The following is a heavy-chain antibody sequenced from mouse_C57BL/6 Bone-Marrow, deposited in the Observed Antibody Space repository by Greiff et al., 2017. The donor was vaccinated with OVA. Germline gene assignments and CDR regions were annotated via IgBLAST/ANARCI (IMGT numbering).Heavy chain of an antibody. V-gene: IGHV1-82*01. Sequence: VQLQQSGPELVKPGASVKISCKASGYAFSSSWMNWVKQRPGKGLEWIGRIYPGDGDTNYNGKFKGKATLTADKSSSTAYMQLSSLSSEDSAVYVCARRDYGGRGLWYFDVWGTGTTVTVSS. J-gene: IGHJ1*03. D-gene: IGHD1-1*02. CDR2: IYPGDGDT. CDR3: ARRDYGGRGLWYFDV. CDR1: GYAFSSSW.